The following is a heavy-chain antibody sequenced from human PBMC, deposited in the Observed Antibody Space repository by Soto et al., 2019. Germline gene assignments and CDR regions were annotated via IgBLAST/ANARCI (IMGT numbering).Heavy chain of an antibody. Sequence: SETLSLTCTVSGGSISSGDYYWIWIRQPPGKGLEWIGYIYYSGNTYYNPSLKSRVTISVDTSKNQFSLKLSSVTAADTAVYYCARERADGGKIYWGQGTRVTSPQ. CDR1: GGSISSGDYY. V-gene: IGHV4-30-4*01. CDR2: IYYSGNT. D-gene: IGHD2-15*01. J-gene: IGHJ4*02. CDR3: ARERADGGKIY.